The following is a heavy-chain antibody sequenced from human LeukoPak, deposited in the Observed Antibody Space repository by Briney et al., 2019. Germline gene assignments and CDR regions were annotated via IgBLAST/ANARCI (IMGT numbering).Heavy chain of an antibody. V-gene: IGHV3-23*01. CDR3: AKGSRGYTNYYFDY. CDR2: ISGSGAST. CDR1: GFSFSGYA. J-gene: IGHJ4*02. Sequence: GGSLRLSCASSGFSFSGYAMIWVRQAPGKGLELVSTISGSGASTFYADSVRGRFITSKDIPSNTVYLQMNSLRAEDTAVYYCAKGSRGYTNYYFDYWGQGTLGTVSS. D-gene: IGHD2-2*02.